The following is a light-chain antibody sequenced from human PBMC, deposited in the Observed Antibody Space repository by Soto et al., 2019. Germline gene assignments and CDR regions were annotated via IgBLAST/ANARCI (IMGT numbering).Light chain of an antibody. CDR2: RSD. CDR1: SSNIGSNH. V-gene: IGLV1-44*01. J-gene: IGLJ2*01. Sequence: QSVLTQSPSASGTPGQRVIIACSGSSSNIGSNHVNWYRHLPGAAPKLLIFRSDQRPSGVPDRLSGSKSGTTASLAISGLQSGDEADYDCAAWDDSRYGVVFGGGTKLTV. CDR3: AAWDDSRYGVV.